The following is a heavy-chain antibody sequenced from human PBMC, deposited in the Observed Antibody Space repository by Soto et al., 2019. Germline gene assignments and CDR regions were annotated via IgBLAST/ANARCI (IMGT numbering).Heavy chain of an antibody. J-gene: IGHJ4*02. V-gene: IGHV1-69*13. CDR2: IIPIFGTA. D-gene: IGHD6-19*01. Sequence: SLKVSCKTAGYTFTSYGISWVRHTPGQGLEWMGGIIPIFGTANYAQKFQGRVTITADESTSTAYMELSSLRSEDTAVYYCARDVAVAGPEFDYWGQGTLVTVSS. CDR1: GYTFTSYG. CDR3: ARDVAVAGPEFDY.